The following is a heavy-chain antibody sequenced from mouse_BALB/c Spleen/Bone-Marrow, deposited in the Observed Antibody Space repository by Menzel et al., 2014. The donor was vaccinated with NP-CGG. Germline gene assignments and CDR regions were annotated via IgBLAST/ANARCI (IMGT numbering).Heavy chain of an antibody. V-gene: IGHV5-9-2*01. J-gene: IGHJ3*01. CDR2: ISGGGSYT. D-gene: IGHD2-4*01. CDR3: ARHAYYDQTEVSFVY. Sequence: EVMLVESGGNLVKSGGSLKLSCAASGFTFSSYGMSWVRQTPEKRLEWVATISGGGSYTFYPDSVKGRFTISRDKAKNNRYLQLSSLRSEDTALYYCARHAYYDQTEVSFVYWGQGTLVTVSA. CDR1: GFTFSSYG.